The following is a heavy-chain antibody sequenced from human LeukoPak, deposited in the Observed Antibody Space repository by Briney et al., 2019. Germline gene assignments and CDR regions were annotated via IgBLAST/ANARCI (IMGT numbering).Heavy chain of an antibody. J-gene: IGHJ4*02. CDR1: GFTFSSYA. V-gene: IGHV3-30*04. D-gene: IGHD6-13*01. CDR2: ISYDGSNK. Sequence: PGGSLRLSCAASGFTFSSYAMHWVRQAPGKGLEWVAVISYDGSNKYYADSVKGRFTISRDNSKNTLYLQMNSLRAEDTAVNYCARGAAATFDYWGQGTLVTVSS. CDR3: ARGAAATFDY.